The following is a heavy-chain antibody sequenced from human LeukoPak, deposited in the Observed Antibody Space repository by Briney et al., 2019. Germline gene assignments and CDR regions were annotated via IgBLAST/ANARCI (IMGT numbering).Heavy chain of an antibody. J-gene: IGHJ6*02. Sequence: ASVKFSCKASGYTFTGYYMHWVGQAPGQGLEWMGWINPNSGGTNYAPKIQGRVTMTRDKSISTAYMEVSRLKSDDTAVDYCARLKRYYDFWTPRMDVWRQATTVT. D-gene: IGHD3-3*01. CDR2: INPNSGGT. CDR1: GYTFTGYY. CDR3: ARLKRYYDFWTPRMDV. V-gene: IGHV1-2*02.